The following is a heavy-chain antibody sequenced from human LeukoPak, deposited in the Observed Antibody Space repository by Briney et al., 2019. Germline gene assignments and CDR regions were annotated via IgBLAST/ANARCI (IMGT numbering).Heavy chain of an antibody. CDR1: GFTFSSYW. D-gene: IGHD2-2*01. CDR3: ARDDTISNFDY. J-gene: IGHJ4*02. CDR2: INSDGSST. Sequence: GGSLRLSCAASGFTFSSYWMHWVRQAPGKGLVWVSCINSDGSSTSYADSVKGRFTISRDKAKNTLYLQMNSLRAEDTAVYYCARDDTISNFDYWGQGNLVTVTA. V-gene: IGHV3-74*01.